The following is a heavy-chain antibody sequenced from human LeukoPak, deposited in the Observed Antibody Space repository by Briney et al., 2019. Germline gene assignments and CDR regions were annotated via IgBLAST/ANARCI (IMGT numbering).Heavy chain of an antibody. CDR1: GGTFSSYA. D-gene: IGHD3-22*01. Sequence: ASVKVSCKASGGTFSSYAISWVRQAPGQGLEWMGGIIPIFGTANYAQKFQGRVTITADKSTSTAYMELSSLRSEDTAVYYCAKIPTYYYDSSGYREGNWFDPWGQGTLVTVSS. V-gene: IGHV1-69*06. J-gene: IGHJ5*02. CDR2: IIPIFGTA. CDR3: AKIPTYYYDSSGYREGNWFDP.